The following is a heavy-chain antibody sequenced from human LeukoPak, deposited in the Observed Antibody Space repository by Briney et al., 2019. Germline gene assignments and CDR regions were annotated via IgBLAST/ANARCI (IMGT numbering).Heavy chain of an antibody. D-gene: IGHD2-8*02. Sequence: GRSMTLSWAVYGSTFSNYWIHWDRQAPGKGMVWVSCTNADGSRAAYADSGKGRLTIARDNATNTLYLHMNSRRADDTAVYYCATDYPTPGPSFDFWGQATMVTVSP. CDR1: GSTFSNYW. CDR3: ATDYPTPGPSFDF. CDR2: TNADGSRA. J-gene: IGHJ3*01. V-gene: IGHV3-74*01.